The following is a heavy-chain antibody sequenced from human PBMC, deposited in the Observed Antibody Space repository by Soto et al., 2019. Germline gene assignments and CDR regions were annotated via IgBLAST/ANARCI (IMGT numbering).Heavy chain of an antibody. D-gene: IGHD3-16*01. J-gene: IGHJ6*03. CDR3: ARFAMGAYYMDV. CDR1: GFTFGTYW. CDR2: INQDESQK. Sequence: EVQLVESGGGLVQSGGSLRLSCAASGFTFGTYWMSWVRQAPGKGLQWVANINQDESQKYYLDSVKGRFTISKDNAKNSQYLQMNGLTSEDTAVYYCARFAMGAYYMDVWGQGTTVTVSS. V-gene: IGHV3-7*01.